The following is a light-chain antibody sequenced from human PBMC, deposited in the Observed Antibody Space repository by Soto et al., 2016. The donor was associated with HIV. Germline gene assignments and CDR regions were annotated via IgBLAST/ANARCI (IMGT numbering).Light chain of an antibody. Sequence: SYVLTQPSSVSVAPGKAATITCGGKNIGSQDIHWYQQKPGQAPVLVVYDDRARPSGIPDRFSGSHSGDTATLTISRAEVGDEADYYCQVWDSRSDGLFGGGTRLTVL. CDR2: DDR. CDR1: NIGSQD. J-gene: IGLJ2*01. CDR3: QVWDSRSDGL. V-gene: IGLV3-21*03.